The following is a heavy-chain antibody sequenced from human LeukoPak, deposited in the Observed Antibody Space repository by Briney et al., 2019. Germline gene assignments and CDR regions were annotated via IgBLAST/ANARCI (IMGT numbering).Heavy chain of an antibody. Sequence: GGSLRLSCAASGFTFSSYSMNWVRQAPGKGLEWVSYISSSSTIYYADSVKGRFTISRDNAKNSLYLQMNSLRDEDTAVYYCARDWDYYDSSGIDYWGQGTLVTVSS. CDR3: ARDWDYYDSSGIDY. CDR2: ISSSSTI. V-gene: IGHV3-48*02. CDR1: GFTFSSYS. D-gene: IGHD3-22*01. J-gene: IGHJ4*02.